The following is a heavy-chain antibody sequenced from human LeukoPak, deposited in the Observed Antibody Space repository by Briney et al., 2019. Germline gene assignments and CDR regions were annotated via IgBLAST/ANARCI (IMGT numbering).Heavy chain of an antibody. D-gene: IGHD5-18*01. CDR2: ITPKSGVT. CDR3: ARIYLKSGYTYFDQ. CDR1: GYTFTDYY. J-gene: IGHJ4*02. V-gene: IGHV1-2*06. Sequence: GASVKVSCKASGYTFTDYYIHWVRQAPGQGLEWMGRITPKSGVTSYAQNFQGRVTMTRDTSIGTAYVELNRLRFDDTALYYCARIYLKSGYTYFDQWGQGTLITVSS.